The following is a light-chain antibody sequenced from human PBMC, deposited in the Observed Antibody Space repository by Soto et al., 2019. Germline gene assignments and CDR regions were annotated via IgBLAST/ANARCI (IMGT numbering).Light chain of an antibody. Sequence: QSALTQPPSASGSPGQSVTISCTGTSSDVGGYNYVSWYQQHPGQAPQLVIYEVSKRPSGVPDRFSGSQSVNTASLTVYGFQAEDGAEYYCSSNAGRDSVVVGGGTKVTVL. J-gene: IGLJ2*01. CDR3: SSNAGRDSVV. CDR1: SSDVGGYNY. V-gene: IGLV2-8*01. CDR2: EVS.